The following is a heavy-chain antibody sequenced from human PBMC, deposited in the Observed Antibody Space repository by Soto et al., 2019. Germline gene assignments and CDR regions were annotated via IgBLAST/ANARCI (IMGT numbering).Heavy chain of an antibody. CDR1: GGTFSSYA. Sequence: ASVKVSCKASGGTFSSYAISWVRQAPGQGLEWMGGIIPIFGTANYAQKFQGRVTITADESTSTAYMELSSLRSEDTAVYYCARKETYSNYFDYWGQGTLVTVSS. V-gene: IGHV1-69*13. CDR2: IIPIFGTA. J-gene: IGHJ4*02. CDR3: ARKETYSNYFDY. D-gene: IGHD4-4*01.